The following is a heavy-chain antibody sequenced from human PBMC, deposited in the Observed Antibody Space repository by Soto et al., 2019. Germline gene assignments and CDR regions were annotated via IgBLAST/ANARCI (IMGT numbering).Heavy chain of an antibody. D-gene: IGHD6-13*01. Sequence: QVQLVQSGAEVKKPGSSVKVSCKASGGTFSSYAISWVRQAPGQGLEWMGGIIPIFGTANYAQKFQGRVTIPADESKSTAYMELCSLRSEDTAVYYCARDSIAAAGRFDYWGQGTLVTVSS. CDR2: IIPIFGTA. J-gene: IGHJ4*02. V-gene: IGHV1-69*12. CDR1: GGTFSSYA. CDR3: ARDSIAAAGRFDY.